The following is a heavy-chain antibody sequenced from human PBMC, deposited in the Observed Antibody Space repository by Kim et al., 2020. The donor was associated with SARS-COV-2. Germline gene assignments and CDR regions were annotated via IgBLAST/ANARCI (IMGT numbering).Heavy chain of an antibody. CDR3: AKDMYCSGGSCYSDGMDV. J-gene: IGHJ6*02. Sequence: GGSLRLSCAASGFTFDDYAMHWVRQAPGKGLEWVSLISGDGGSTYYADSVKGRFTISRDNSKNSLYLQMNSLRTEDTALYYCAKDMYCSGGSCYSDGMDVWGQGTTVTVSS. CDR1: GFTFDDYA. V-gene: IGHV3-43*02. D-gene: IGHD2-15*01. CDR2: ISGDGGST.